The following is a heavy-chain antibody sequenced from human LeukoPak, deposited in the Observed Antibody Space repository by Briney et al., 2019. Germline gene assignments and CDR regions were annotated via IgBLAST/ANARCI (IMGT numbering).Heavy chain of an antibody. V-gene: IGHV1-8*02. CDR2: MNPNSGNT. CDR3: AREGYYDSSGYPIFQH. J-gene: IGHJ1*01. Sequence: ASVKVSCKASGYTFTGYYMHWVRQAPGQGLEWMGWMNPNSGNTGYAQKFQGRVTMTRNTSISTAYMELSSLRSEDTAVYYCAREGYYDSSGYPIFQHWGQGTLVTVSS. CDR1: GYTFTGYY. D-gene: IGHD3-22*01.